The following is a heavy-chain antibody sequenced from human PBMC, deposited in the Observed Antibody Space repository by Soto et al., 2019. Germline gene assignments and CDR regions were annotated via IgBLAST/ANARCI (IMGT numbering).Heavy chain of an antibody. CDR2: IYPGDSDT. CDR3: ARSGYSFSADYYGMDV. D-gene: IGHD5-18*01. J-gene: IGHJ6*02. V-gene: IGHV5-51*01. Sequence: PGESLKISCKGSGYSFTSYWIGWVRQMPGKGLEWMGIIYPGDSDTRYSPSFQGQVTISADKSISTAYLQWGSLKASDTAMYYCARSGYSFSADYYGMDVWGQGTTVTVSS. CDR1: GYSFTSYW.